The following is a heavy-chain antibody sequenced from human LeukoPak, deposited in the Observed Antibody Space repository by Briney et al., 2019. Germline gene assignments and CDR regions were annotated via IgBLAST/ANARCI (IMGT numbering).Heavy chain of an antibody. D-gene: IGHD4-11*01. J-gene: IGHJ6*02. CDR1: GYTFTSYG. V-gene: IGHV1-18*01. Sequence: ASVKVSCKASGYTFTSYGISWVRQAPGQGLEWMGWISACNGNTNYAQKLQGRVTMTTDTSTSTAYMELRSLRSDDTAVYYCARDSDYSTGGGMDVWGQGTTVTVSS. CDR3: ARDSDYSTGGGMDV. CDR2: ISACNGNT.